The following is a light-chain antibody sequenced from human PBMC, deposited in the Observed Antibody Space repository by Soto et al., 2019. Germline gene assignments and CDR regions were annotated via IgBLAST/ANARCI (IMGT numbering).Light chain of an antibody. J-gene: IGKJ1*01. V-gene: IGKV3-11*01. CDR1: QNISIY. Sequence: IVLTQSPATLSLSPGERATLSCRASQNISIYLAWYQQKPGQAPRLLIYDASNRATGIPARFSGNGSGTDFTLTISRLEPEDFAVYYCQQYGTTPQTFGQGTKVDIK. CDR3: QQYGTTPQT. CDR2: DAS.